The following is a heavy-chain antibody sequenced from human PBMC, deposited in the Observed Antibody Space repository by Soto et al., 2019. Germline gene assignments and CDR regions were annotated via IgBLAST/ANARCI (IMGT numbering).Heavy chain of an antibody. D-gene: IGHD3-10*01. J-gene: IGHJ4*02. Sequence: ASVKVSCKASGYTFTSYGISWVRQAPGQGLGWMGWISAYNGNTNYAQKLQSRVTMTTDTSTSTAYMELRSLRSDDTAVYYCARDFFSVRGVIITGAYWGQGTLVTVSS. CDR1: GYTFTSYG. V-gene: IGHV1-18*01. CDR3: ARDFFSVRGVIITGAY. CDR2: ISAYNGNT.